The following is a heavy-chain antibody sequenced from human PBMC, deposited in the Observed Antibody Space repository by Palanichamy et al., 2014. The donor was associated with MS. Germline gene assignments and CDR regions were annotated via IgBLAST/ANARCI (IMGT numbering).Heavy chain of an antibody. Sequence: GGGLVQPGGSLRLSCAASGFTFSSYAMNWVRQAPGKGLEWVSTISGNSRSTYYADSVKGRFTISRDNSKNTLYLQMNSLRAEDTAVYYCAKPDCSSTSCYTVDYWGQGTLVTVSS. J-gene: IGHJ4*02. CDR3: AKPDCSSTSCYTVDY. V-gene: IGHV3-23*01. CDR2: ISGNSRST. CDR1: GFTFSSYA. D-gene: IGHD2-2*02.